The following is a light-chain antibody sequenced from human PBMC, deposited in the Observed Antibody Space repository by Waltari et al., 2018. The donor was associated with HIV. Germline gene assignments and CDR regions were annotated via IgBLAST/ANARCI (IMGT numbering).Light chain of an antibody. CDR1: SSDVGYYNY. Sequence: QSALTQPRSVSGSPGQSVTISCTGTSSDVGYYNYVSWYQQNPGKAPKLMIYDVNKRPSGVPDRFSGSKSGNTASLTISGLQAEDEADYYCCSYADSYVIFGGGTKLTVL. CDR3: CSYADSYVI. J-gene: IGLJ2*01. CDR2: DVN. V-gene: IGLV2-11*01.